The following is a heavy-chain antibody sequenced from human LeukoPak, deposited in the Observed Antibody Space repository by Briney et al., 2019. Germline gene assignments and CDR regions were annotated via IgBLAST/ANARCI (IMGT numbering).Heavy chain of an antibody. V-gene: IGHV1-58*02. J-gene: IGHJ3*02. Sequence: SVKVSCKASGFTFTSSAMQWVRQARGQRLEWIGWIVVGSGNTNYAQKFQERVTITRDMSTSTAYMGLSSLRSEDTAVYYCAADPWETDAFDIWGQGTMVTVSS. D-gene: IGHD1-26*01. CDR1: GFTFTSSA. CDR3: AADPWETDAFDI. CDR2: IVVGSGNT.